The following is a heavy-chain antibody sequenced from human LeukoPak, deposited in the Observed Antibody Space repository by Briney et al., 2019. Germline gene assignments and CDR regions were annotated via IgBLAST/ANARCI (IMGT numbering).Heavy chain of an antibody. Sequence: ASVKVSCKASGYTFTSYGISWVRQAPGQGLEWMGWISAYNGNTNYAQKLQGRVTMTTDTSTSTAYMELSSLRSEDTAVYYCARYYDFWSGLDCWGQGTLVTVSS. J-gene: IGHJ4*02. CDR1: GYTFTSYG. D-gene: IGHD3-3*01. CDR3: ARYYDFWSGLDC. V-gene: IGHV1-18*01. CDR2: ISAYNGNT.